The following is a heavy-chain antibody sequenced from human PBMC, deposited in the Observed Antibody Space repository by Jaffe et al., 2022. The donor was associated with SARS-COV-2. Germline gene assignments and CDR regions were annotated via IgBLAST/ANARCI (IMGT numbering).Heavy chain of an antibody. V-gene: IGHV1-3*01. D-gene: IGHD6-13*01. CDR2: INAGNGNT. CDR1: GYTFTSYA. J-gene: IGHJ5*02. CDR3: ARGKAGTLASWFDP. Sequence: QVQLVQSGAEVKKPGASVKVSCKASGYTFTSYAMHWVRQAPGQRLEWMGWINAGNGNTKYSQKFQGRVTITRDTSASTAYMELSSLRSEDTAVYYCARGKAGTLASWFDPWGQGTLVTVSS.